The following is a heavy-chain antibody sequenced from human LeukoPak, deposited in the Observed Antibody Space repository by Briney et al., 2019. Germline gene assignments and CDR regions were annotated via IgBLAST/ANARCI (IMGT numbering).Heavy chain of an antibody. CDR2: ISWNSGSI. D-gene: IGHD3-3*01. V-gene: IGHV3-9*01. Sequence: GRSLRLSCAASGFTFDDYAMHWVRQAPGKGLEWVSGISWNSGSIGYADSVKGRFTISRDNAKNSLYLQMNSLRAEDTALYYCAKARSFWSGSDYWGQGTLVTVSS. J-gene: IGHJ4*02. CDR3: AKARSFWSGSDY. CDR1: GFTFDDYA.